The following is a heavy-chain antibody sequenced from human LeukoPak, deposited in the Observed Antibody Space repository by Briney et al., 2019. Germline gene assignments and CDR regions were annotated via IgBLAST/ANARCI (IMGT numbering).Heavy chain of an antibody. J-gene: IGHJ5*02. Sequence: GGSLRLSCAASGFTFSSYGMNWVRQAPGKGLEWVSSISSSSSYIYYADSVKGRFTISRDNAKNSLYLQMNSLRAEDTAVYYCASRGGRNWFDPWGQGTLVTVSS. CDR1: GFTFSSYG. D-gene: IGHD2-15*01. CDR2: ISSSSSYI. CDR3: ASRGGRNWFDP. V-gene: IGHV3-21*01.